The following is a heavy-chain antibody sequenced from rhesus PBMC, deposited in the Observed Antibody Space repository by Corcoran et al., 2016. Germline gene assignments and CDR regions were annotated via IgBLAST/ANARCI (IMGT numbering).Heavy chain of an antibody. CDR3: ARDHLQVGTDY. Sequence: QVQLQESGPGLVQPSEPLSLTCAVSGGSISSNYWSWLPTPSGKGLEGIGYIYGSSGSTDYKPSLKSRVTIATDTAKNQVSLKLSSVTAADTAVYYCARDHLQVGTDYWGQGVLVTVSS. CDR2: IYGSSGST. J-gene: IGHJ4*01. D-gene: IGHD5-24*01. CDR1: GGSISSNY. V-gene: IGHV4-160*01.